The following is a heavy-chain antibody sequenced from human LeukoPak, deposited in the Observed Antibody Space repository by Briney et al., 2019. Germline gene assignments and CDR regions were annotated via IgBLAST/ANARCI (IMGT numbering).Heavy chain of an antibody. D-gene: IGHD3-3*01. J-gene: IGHJ4*02. CDR1: GFAFSSYA. CDR2: ISYDGSNK. CDR3: ARGGVMTTTSCHDY. V-gene: IGHV3-30-3*01. Sequence: GRSLRLSCAASGFAFSSYAMHWVRQAPGKGLEWVAVISYDGSNKYYADSVKGRFTISRDNSKNTLYLQMNSLRAEDTAVYYCARGGVMTTTSCHDYWGQGTLVTVSS.